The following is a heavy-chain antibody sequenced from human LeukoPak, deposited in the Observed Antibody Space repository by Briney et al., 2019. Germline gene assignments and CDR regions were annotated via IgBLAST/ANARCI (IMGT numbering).Heavy chain of an antibody. D-gene: IGHD3-10*01. CDR3: AREYGRGVIRYYFDY. CDR2: INAGNGNT. V-gene: IGHV1-3*01. Sequence: GASMKVSCKASGYTFTSYAMHWVRQAPGQRLEWMGWINAGNGNTKYSQKFQGRVTITRDTSASTAYMELSSLRSEDTAVYYCAREYGRGVIRYYFDYWGQGTLVTVSS. CDR1: GYTFTSYA. J-gene: IGHJ4*02.